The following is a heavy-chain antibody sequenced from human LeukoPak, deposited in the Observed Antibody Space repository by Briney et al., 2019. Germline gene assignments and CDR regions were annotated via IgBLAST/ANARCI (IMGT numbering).Heavy chain of an antibody. CDR1: GFTFNGYE. J-gene: IGHJ4*02. D-gene: IGHD3-16*01. Sequence: GGSLRLSCAASGFTFNGYEMNWVRQAPGKGLEWVSYICGGGETTYYADSVKGRFTIFRDNTKNSLFLQMNSLRAEDTAVYYCARDRGGGKPFDYWGQGALVTVSS. V-gene: IGHV3-48*03. CDR2: ICGGGETT. CDR3: ARDRGGGKPFDY.